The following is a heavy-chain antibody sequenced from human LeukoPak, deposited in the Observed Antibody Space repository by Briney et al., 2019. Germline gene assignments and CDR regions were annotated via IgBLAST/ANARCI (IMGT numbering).Heavy chain of an antibody. Sequence: SVKVSCKASGDIFNSYSVSWVRQAPGQGLEWMGGIIPMFGSTNYAQTFEGRVTITTDQSTTTVYMELTSLTSEDTAVYYCARVGRSRGALPNFYYYMDVWGKGTTVTVSS. D-gene: IGHD1-26*01. CDR2: IIPMFGST. V-gene: IGHV1-69*05. J-gene: IGHJ6*03. CDR1: GDIFNSYS. CDR3: ARVGRSRGALPNFYYYMDV.